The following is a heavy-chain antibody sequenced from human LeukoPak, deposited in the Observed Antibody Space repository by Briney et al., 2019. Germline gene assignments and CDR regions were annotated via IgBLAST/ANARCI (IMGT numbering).Heavy chain of an antibody. Sequence: ASVKVSCKASGYTFTSYGISWVRQAPGQGLEWMGWISAYNGHTNYAQKLQGRVTMTRDMSTSTVYMELSSLRSEDTAIYYCARDNSVGDNAWWFDPWGQGTLVTVSS. CDR2: ISAYNGHT. D-gene: IGHD1-26*01. CDR1: GYTFTSYG. J-gene: IGHJ5*02. CDR3: ARDNSVGDNAWWFDP. V-gene: IGHV1-18*01.